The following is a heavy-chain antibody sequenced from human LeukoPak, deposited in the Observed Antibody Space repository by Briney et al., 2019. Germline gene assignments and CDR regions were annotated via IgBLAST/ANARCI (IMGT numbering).Heavy chain of an antibody. CDR3: ARPMRDSSGYADAFDI. CDR2: IYYSGST. J-gene: IGHJ3*02. D-gene: IGHD3-22*01. V-gene: IGHV4-59*08. Sequence: SETLSLTCTVSGGSISSYYWSWIRQPPGKGLEWIGYIYYSGSTNYNPSLKSRVTISVDTSKNQISLKLSSVTAADTAVYYCARPMRDSSGYADAFDIWGQGTMVTVSS. CDR1: GGSISSYY.